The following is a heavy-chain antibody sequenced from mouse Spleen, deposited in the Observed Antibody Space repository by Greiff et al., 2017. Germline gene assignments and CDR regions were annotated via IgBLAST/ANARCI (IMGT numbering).Heavy chain of an antibody. J-gene: IGHJ2*01. D-gene: IGHD2-4*01. V-gene: IGHV2-2*01. CDR2: ICRGGST. CDR1: GFSLTSYG. CDR3: DYRSTMNY. Sequence: VMLVEPGPGLVLPSPCLSITCKVSGFSLTSYGVHWVRQSPGKGLEWLGVICRGGSTDYNAAFISSLGISKANSESQVFCKMNSLQADDKAIYYGDYRSTMNYWGQGTTLTVSS.